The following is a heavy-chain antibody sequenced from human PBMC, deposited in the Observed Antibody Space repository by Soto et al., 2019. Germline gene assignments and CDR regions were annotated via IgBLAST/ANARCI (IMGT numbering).Heavy chain of an antibody. D-gene: IGHD1-20*01. CDR2: ITDSGAIT. J-gene: IGHJ6*02. V-gene: IGHV3-23*01. CDR3: AKSITIALRGVWGKGVSLYYFGMDV. Sequence: PGGSLRLSCAASDSTFTKTAMNWVRQAPGKGLEWVAGITDSGAITYYADSVKGRFTVSRDNYGKTLSLQMNSLRAEDTAIYYCAKSITIALRGVWGKGVSLYYFGMDVRGPGTRVTVSS. CDR1: DSTFTKTA.